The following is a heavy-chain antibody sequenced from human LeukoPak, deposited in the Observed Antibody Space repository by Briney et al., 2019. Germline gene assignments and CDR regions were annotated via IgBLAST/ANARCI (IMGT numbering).Heavy chain of an antibody. CDR2: ISPHSHTT. CDR1: GYTFNNYF. CDR3: ARGQSMYY. J-gene: IGHJ4*02. Sequence: ASVKVSCKASGYTFNNYFISWVRQAPGQGLEWVGWISPHSHTTHYAEEVQGRVTMTTDTSTTTVYMGLRSLRSDDTAVYFCARGQSMYYWGQGTPVTVSS. D-gene: IGHD2-8*01. V-gene: IGHV1-18*01.